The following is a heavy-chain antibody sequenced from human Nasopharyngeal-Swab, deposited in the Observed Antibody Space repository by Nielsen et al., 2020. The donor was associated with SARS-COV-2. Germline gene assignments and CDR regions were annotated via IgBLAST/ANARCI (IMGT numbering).Heavy chain of an antibody. CDR1: GFTFSNHG. D-gene: IGHD3-9*01. CDR2: IWYDGSNK. J-gene: IGHJ6*02. CDR3: ARDPFQRCCDWFPYGMDV. Sequence: GESLKISCAASGFTFSNHGMHWVRQAPGKGLEWVATIWYDGSNKYYADSVKGRFTISRDNSKNTMFLQASSLRAEDTAVYYCARDPFQRCCDWFPYGMDVWGQGTTVTVSS. V-gene: IGHV3-33*01.